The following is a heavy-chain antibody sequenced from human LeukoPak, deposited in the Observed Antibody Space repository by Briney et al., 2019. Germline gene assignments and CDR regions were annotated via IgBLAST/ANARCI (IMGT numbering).Heavy chain of an antibody. CDR1: GGTFSNYA. CDR2: IIPIFGTA. V-gene: IGHV1-69*13. Sequence: ASVKVSWKASGGTFSNYAISWVRQAPGQGLEWMGAIIPIFGTANYAQKFQGRVTITADESTSTAYMELSSLRSEDTAVYYCARILSSSWYEYFHHWGQGTLVTVSS. D-gene: IGHD6-19*01. CDR3: ARILSSSWYEYFHH. J-gene: IGHJ1*01.